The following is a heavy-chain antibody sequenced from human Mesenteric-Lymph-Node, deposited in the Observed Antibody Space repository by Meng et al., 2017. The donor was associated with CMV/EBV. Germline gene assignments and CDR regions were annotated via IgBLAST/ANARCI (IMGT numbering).Heavy chain of an antibody. CDR2: IRYNGTDT. CDR1: GLTFSDHG. CDR3: AKGVPPWLVKTYFDY. Sequence: GESLKISCAASGLTFSDHGIHWVRQAPGKGLEWLTFIRYNGTDTYYADSVKGRFPITRDNSKSRLYLQINSLRLEDTALYHCAKGVPPWLVKTYFDYWGQGTVVTVSS. V-gene: IGHV3-30*02. D-gene: IGHD6-19*01. J-gene: IGHJ4*02.